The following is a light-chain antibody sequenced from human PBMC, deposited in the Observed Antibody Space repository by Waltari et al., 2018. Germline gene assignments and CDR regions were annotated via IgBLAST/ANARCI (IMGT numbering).Light chain of an antibody. CDR2: DTS. CDR1: QSVSTN. CDR3: LQRSKWPQT. J-gene: IGKJ1*01. Sequence: EIVMTQSPATLSLSPGERATLSCRANQSVSTNLAWYQQNPGRAPRLLIYDTSTRATGIPDRFSGSGSGTDFTLIITSLAPEDVAMYYCLQRSKWPQTFGQGTKVEIK. V-gene: IGKV3-15*01.